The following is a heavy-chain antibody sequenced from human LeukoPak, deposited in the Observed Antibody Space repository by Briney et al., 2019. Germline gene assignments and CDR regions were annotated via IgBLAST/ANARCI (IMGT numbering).Heavy chain of an antibody. CDR3: LRGDRRDY. V-gene: IGHV3-23*01. CDR2: ISGSGGTT. Sequence: GGTLRLSCAASGVTFSSYGMSWVRQAPGKGLEWVSAISGSGGTTYYADSVKGRFTISRGNSKNTLYLQMNSLRAEDTAVYYCLRGDRRDYWGQGTLVTVSS. J-gene: IGHJ4*02. CDR1: GVTFSSYG.